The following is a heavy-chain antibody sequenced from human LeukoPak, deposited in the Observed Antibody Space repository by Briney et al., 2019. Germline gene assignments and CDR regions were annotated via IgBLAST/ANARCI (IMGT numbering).Heavy chain of an antibody. Sequence: GGSLRLSCAASGFTFSSYAMSWVRQAPGKGLEWVSSIGSSGSYIYYADSLTGRFTISRDNAKNSLYLQMNSLRAEDTAMYYCARRATTERGHSYGLDFWGQGTLVTVSS. CDR1: GFTFSSYA. V-gene: IGHV3-21*01. CDR3: ARRATTERGHSYGLDF. CDR2: IGSSGSYI. D-gene: IGHD5-18*01. J-gene: IGHJ4*02.